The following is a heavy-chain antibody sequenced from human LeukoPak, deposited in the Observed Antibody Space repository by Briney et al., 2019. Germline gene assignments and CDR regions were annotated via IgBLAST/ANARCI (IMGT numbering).Heavy chain of an antibody. CDR3: ARHSSLRTFDY. J-gene: IGHJ4*02. Sequence: PSETLSLTCAVSGGSISSSSYYWGWIRQPPGKGLEWIGSMYYSGSTYYNPSLKSRVTISVDTSKNQFSLKLSSVTAADTALYYCARHSSLRTFDYRGQGTLVTVSS. D-gene: IGHD1-1*01. CDR2: MYYSGST. CDR1: GGSISSSSYY. V-gene: IGHV4-39*01.